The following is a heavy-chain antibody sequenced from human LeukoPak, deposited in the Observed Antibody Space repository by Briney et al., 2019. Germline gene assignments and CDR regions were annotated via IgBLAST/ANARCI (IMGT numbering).Heavy chain of an antibody. J-gene: IGHJ4*02. D-gene: IGHD6-13*01. CDR2: IYWNDDK. V-gene: IGHV2-5*01. CDR1: GFSLSTSGVG. CDR3: AHRPIAAAGIGFDY. Sequence: SGPTLVNPTQTLTLTCTFSGFSLSTSGVGVGWIRQPPGKALEWLAPIYWNDDKRYSPSLKSRLTITKDTSKNQVVLTMTNMDPVDTATYYCAHRPIAAAGIGFDYWGQGTLVTVSS.